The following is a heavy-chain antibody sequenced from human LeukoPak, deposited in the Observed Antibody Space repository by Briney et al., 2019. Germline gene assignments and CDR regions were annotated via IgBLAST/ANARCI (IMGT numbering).Heavy chain of an antibody. D-gene: IGHD5-18*01. CDR1: GFSFGDYS. CDR2: IRSKAYGGTT. V-gene: IGHV3-49*04. Sequence: GGSLRLSCTASGFSFGDYSMNWVRQAPGKGLEWVGFIRSKAYGGTTEYAASVKGRFTISRDDSTRIAYLQMNSLKTDDTGVYYCSRERYSYGPFDYWGQGTLVTVSS. J-gene: IGHJ4*02. CDR3: SRERYSYGPFDY.